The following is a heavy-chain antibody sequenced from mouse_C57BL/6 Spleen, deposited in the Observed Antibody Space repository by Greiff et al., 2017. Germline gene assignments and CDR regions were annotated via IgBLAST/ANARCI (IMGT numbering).Heavy chain of an antibody. Sequence: EVQLQQSGPELVKPGASVKIPCKASGYTFTDYNMDWVKQGHGKSLEWIGDINPNNGGTIYNQKFKGKATLTVDKSSSTAYMELRSLTSEDTAVYYCARTGYHYGSSSWFAYWGQGTLVTVSA. CDR3: ARTGYHYGSSSWFAY. CDR1: GYTFTDYN. V-gene: IGHV1-18*01. J-gene: IGHJ3*01. CDR2: INPNNGGT. D-gene: IGHD1-1*01.